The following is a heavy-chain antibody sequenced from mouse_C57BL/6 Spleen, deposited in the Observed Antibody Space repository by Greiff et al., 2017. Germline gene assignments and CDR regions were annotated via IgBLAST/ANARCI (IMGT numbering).Heavy chain of an antibody. CDR1: GYSITSGYY. V-gene: IGHV3-6*01. CDR2: ISYDGSN. J-gene: IGHJ1*03. D-gene: IGHD2-10*02. Sequence: EVQRVESGPGLVKPSQSLSLTCSVTGYSITSGYYWNWIRQFPGNKLEWMGYISYDGSNNYNPSLKNRISITRDTSKNQFFLKLNSVTTEDTATYYCAREGYGNRYFDVWGTGTTVTVSS. CDR3: AREGYGNRYFDV.